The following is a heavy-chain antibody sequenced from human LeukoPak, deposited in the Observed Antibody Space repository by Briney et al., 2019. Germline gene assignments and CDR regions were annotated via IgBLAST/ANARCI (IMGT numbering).Heavy chain of an antibody. Sequence: SVKVSCKASGGTFSRHTISWVRQSPGQGLEWMGGITPMFGTSNYAQKFRGRDTITADESTSTAYVELSSLRSEDTAVYYCARDSSEFRSLLFHWGQGTLVTVFS. J-gene: IGHJ1*01. D-gene: IGHD1-14*01. CDR2: ITPMFGTS. CDR1: GGTFSRHT. V-gene: IGHV1-69*01. CDR3: ARDSSEFRSLLFH.